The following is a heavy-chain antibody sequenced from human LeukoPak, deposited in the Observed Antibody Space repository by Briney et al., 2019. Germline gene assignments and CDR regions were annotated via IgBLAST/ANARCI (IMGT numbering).Heavy chain of an antibody. J-gene: IGHJ5*02. CDR1: GGSISSYY. Sequence: SETLSLTCTVSGGSISSYYWSWIRQPPGKGLEWIGYIYYSGSTNYNPSLKSRVTISVDTSKNQFSLKLSSVTAADTAVYYCARDREYYGGKIGYNWFDPWGQGTLVTVSS. CDR3: ARDREYYGGKIGYNWFDP. CDR2: IYYSGST. D-gene: IGHD4-23*01. V-gene: IGHV4-59*01.